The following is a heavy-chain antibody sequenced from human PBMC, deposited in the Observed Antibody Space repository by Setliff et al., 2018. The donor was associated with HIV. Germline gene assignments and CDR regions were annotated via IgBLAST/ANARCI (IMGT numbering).Heavy chain of an antibody. V-gene: IGHV3-64*02. D-gene: IGHD3-10*01. CDR2: ISSNGDTT. J-gene: IGHJ4*02. CDR1: GFTFSPYT. Sequence: PGGSLRLSCVASGFTFSPYTMHWVRQAPGKGLEYVSGISSNGDTTYYVDSVKGRFTISRDNAKKSLDLQMNSLRVDDTAVYYCARPGRSNYWDSFDYWGQGILVTVSS. CDR3: ARPGRSNYWDSFDY.